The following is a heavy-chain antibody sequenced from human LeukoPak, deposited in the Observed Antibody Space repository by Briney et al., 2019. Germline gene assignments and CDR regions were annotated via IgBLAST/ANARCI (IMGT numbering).Heavy chain of an antibody. V-gene: IGHV3-23*01. CDR3: ATLSSSLYEYFQH. J-gene: IGHJ1*01. D-gene: IGHD6-13*01. CDR1: GFTFRSYA. CDR2: ICGSGGST. Sequence: GGSLRLSCAASGFTFRSYAMSWVRQAPGKGLEWVSGICGSGGSTYYADSVKGRFTISRDNSKNTLYLQMNSLRAWDPAVYYCATLSSSLYEYFQHWGQGNLVTVSS.